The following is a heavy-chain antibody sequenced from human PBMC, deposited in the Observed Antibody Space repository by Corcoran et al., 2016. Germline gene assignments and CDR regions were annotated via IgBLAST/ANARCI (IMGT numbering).Heavy chain of an antibody. Sequence: QVQLVQSGAEVKNPWASVTVSCNASGYTFTSYGISWVRQAPGQGLEWMGWISAYNGNTNYAQKLQGRLTMTTDTSTSTAYMELRSLRSDYTAVYYCARVSVVVVQAASLFDYWGQGNLVTVSS. CDR2: ISAYNGNT. J-gene: IGHJ4*02. CDR1: GYTFTSYG. V-gene: IGHV1-18*01. D-gene: IGHD2-2*01. CDR3: ARVSVVVVQAASLFDY.